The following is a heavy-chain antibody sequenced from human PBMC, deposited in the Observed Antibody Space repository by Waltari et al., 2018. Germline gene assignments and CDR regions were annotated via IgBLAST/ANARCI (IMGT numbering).Heavy chain of an antibody. Sequence: QVQLVQSGAEVKTHGSSVKVSCKASGGPVSTHVINWGRQAPGQGLEWMGGIIPIFGTPNYAQKFQGRVTIIADESTSTAYMDLSSLRSEDTAVYYCARSYYYDRIGDYPSLGAFDYWGQGTLVTVSS. D-gene: IGHD3-22*01. CDR3: ARSYYYDRIGDYPSLGAFDY. CDR1: GGPVSTHV. V-gene: IGHV1-69*12. CDR2: IIPIFGTP. J-gene: IGHJ4*02.